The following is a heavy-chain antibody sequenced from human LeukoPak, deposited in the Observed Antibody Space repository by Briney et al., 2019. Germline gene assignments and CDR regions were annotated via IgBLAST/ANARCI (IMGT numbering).Heavy chain of an antibody. Sequence: GGSLRLSCAASGFTFSSYWMSWVRQAPGKGLEWVANIKLEGSERYLVDAVKGRFTLSRDNAKDSLYLQMNSLRAEDTAVYYCARISSSRYYFDYWGQGTLVTVSS. CDR2: IKLEGSER. V-gene: IGHV3-7*01. J-gene: IGHJ4*02. CDR1: GFTFSSYW. D-gene: IGHD6-13*01. CDR3: ARISSSRYYFDY.